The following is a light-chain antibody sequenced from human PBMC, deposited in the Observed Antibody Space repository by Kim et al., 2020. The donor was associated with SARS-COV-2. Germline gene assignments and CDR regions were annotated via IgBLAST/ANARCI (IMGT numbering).Light chain of an antibody. CDR2: GAS. J-gene: IGKJ2*01. CDR1: QSVSSN. Sequence: DRVMTQSPATLSVSPGERATLSCRASQSVSSNLAWYQQKPGQAPRLLIYGASTRATDIPARFSGSGSGTEFTLTISSLQSEDFAVYYCQHYNNWPYTFGQGTKLEF. V-gene: IGKV3-15*01. CDR3: QHYNNWPYT.